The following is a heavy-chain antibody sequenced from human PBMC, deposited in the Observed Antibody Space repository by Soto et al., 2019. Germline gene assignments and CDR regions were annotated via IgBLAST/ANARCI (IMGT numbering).Heavy chain of an antibody. V-gene: IGHV3-33*01. D-gene: IGHD2-15*01. CDR3: VTGCVGLRTGGNCPLDS. J-gene: IGHJ4*02. Sequence: QVQLVESGGLVVQPERSLRLSCAASGFTFSRQAMHWVRQAPGRGLEWVAVIWYHGVDKYYADSGYGRFTISRDNYKNTSYLQMNSLRGAYPAVDYCVTGCVGLRTGGNCPLDSWGQGRLVTVSS. CDR1: GFTFSRQA. CDR2: IWYHGVDK.